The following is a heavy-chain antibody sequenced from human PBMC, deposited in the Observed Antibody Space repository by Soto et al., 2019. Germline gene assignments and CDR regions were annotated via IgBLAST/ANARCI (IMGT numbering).Heavy chain of an antibody. Sequence: EVPLVESGGGLVQPGGSLKLSCAVSGFTFSGSAMHWVRQASGKGLEWVGRIRSKSNSYATAYAASVKGRFTISRDDSKNTAYLQMNSLTTEDTAGYNFTRGYGDYVRDYWGQGPRVTVSS. CDR1: GFTFSGSA. V-gene: IGHV3-73*01. J-gene: IGHJ4*02. D-gene: IGHD4-17*01. CDR2: IRSKSNSYAT. CDR3: TRGYGDYVRDY.